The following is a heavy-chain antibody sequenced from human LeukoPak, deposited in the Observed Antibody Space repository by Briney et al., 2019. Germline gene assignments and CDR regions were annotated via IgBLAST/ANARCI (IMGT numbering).Heavy chain of an antibody. CDR1: GFTFSSYA. Sequence: PGGSLRLSCAASGFTFSSYAMSWVRQAPGKGLEWVSTISGSGGSTYYADSVKGRFTISRDNSKNTLYLQMNSLRAEDTAVYYCARGGSGHEYFQHWGQGTLVTVSS. J-gene: IGHJ1*01. V-gene: IGHV3-23*01. CDR3: ARGGSGHEYFQH. CDR2: ISGSGGST. D-gene: IGHD6-19*01.